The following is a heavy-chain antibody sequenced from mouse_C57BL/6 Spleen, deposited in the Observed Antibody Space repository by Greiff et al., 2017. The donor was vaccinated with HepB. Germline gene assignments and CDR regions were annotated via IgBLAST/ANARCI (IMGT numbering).Heavy chain of an antibody. Sequence: EVKVVESGGGLVKPGGSLKLSCAASGFTFSSYAMSWVRQTPEKRLEWVATISDGGSYTYYPDNVKGRFTISRDNAKNNLYLQMSHLKSEDTAMYYCARDDWDRFAYWGQGTLVTVSA. V-gene: IGHV5-4*01. D-gene: IGHD4-1*01. CDR1: GFTFSSYA. CDR2: ISDGGSYT. CDR3: ARDDWDRFAY. J-gene: IGHJ3*01.